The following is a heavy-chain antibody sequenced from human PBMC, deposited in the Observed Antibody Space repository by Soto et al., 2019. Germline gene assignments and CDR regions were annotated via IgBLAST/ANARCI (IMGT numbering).Heavy chain of an antibody. D-gene: IGHD1-26*01. CDR1: GGSISSSSYY. Sequence: SETLSLTCTVSGGSISSSSYYWGWIRQPPGKGLEWIGSIYYSGSTYYNPSLKSRVTISVDTSKNQFSLKLSSVTAADTAVYYGARHLLLSGSYPNWFDPWGQGTLVT. CDR3: ARHLLLSGSYPNWFDP. V-gene: IGHV4-39*01. J-gene: IGHJ5*02. CDR2: IYYSGST.